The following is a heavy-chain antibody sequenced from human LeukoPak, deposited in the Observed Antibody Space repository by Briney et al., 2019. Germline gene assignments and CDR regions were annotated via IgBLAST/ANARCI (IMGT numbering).Heavy chain of an antibody. D-gene: IGHD3-22*01. J-gene: IGHJ4*02. CDR1: GFTFSSYW. CDR2: IKQDGSEK. Sequence: GGSLRLSCAASGFTFSSYWMSWVRQAPGKGLEWVANIKQDGSEKYYVDSVKGRFTISRDNAKNSLYLQMNSLRAEDTAVYYCARGKRRPDSSGYYFTDDYYANYWGQGTLVTVSS. V-gene: IGHV3-7*01. CDR3: ARGKRRPDSSGYYFTDDYYANY.